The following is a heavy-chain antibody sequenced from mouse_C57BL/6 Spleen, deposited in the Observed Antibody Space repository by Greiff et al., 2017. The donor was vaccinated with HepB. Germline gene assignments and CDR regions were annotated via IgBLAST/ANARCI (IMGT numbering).Heavy chain of an antibody. CDR1: GFTFSSYA. D-gene: IGHD1-1*01. J-gene: IGHJ4*01. CDR2: ISDGGSYT. V-gene: IGHV5-4*03. Sequence: EVKLVESGGGLVKPGGSLKLSCAASGFTFSSYAMSWVRQTPEKRLEWVATISDGGSYTYYPDNVKGRFTISRDNAKNNLYLQMSHLKSEDTAMYYCARAYYYGRSAMDYWGQGTSVTVSS. CDR3: ARAYYYGRSAMDY.